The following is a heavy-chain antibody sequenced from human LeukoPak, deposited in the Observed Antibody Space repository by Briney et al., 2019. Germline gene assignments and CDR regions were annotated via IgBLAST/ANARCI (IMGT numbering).Heavy chain of an antibody. CDR2: ISGSGGTT. J-gene: IGHJ1*01. CDR1: GFTFNNYA. D-gene: IGHD5-18*01. Sequence: GGSLRLSCAACGFTFNNYAMTWVRQAPGKGLEWVSAISGSGGTTLYADSVKGRFTISRDNSKSTLYLQMNSLRAEDTAVYYCAKDQGIQLWLKYFQHWGQGTLVTVSS. V-gene: IGHV3-23*01. CDR3: AKDQGIQLWLKYFQH.